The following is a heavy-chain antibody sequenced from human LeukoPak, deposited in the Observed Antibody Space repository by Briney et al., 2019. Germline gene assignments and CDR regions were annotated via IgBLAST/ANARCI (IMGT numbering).Heavy chain of an antibody. V-gene: IGHV6-1*01. J-gene: IGHJ4*02. CDR1: GDSFSSNSAA. CDR3: ARARSGSYPDY. CDR2: TYYRSKWYN. D-gene: IGHD1-26*01. Sequence: SQTLSLTCAISGDSFSSNSAAWNWLRQSPSRGLEWLGRTYYRSKWYNDYAGSVKSRITINPDTSKNEFSLQLNSATPEDTAVYYCARARSGSYPDYWGQGTLVTASS.